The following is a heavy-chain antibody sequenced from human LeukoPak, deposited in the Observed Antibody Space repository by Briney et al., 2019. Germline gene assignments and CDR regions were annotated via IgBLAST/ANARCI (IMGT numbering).Heavy chain of an antibody. CDR2: ISGSGGST. J-gene: IGHJ6*02. Sequence: GGSLRLSCAASGFTFSSYAMSWVRQAPGKGLEWVSAISGSGGSTYYADSVKCRFTISRDNSKNTLYLQMNSLRAEDTAVYYCARDSTSYYDFWSGYYTLSTAHGMDVWGQGTTVTVSS. CDR3: ARDSTSYYDFWSGYYTLSTAHGMDV. D-gene: IGHD3-3*01. V-gene: IGHV3-23*01. CDR1: GFTFSSYA.